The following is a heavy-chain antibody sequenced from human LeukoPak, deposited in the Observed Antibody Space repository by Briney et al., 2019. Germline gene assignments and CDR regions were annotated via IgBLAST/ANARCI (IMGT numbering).Heavy chain of an antibody. J-gene: IGHJ4*02. D-gene: IGHD3-10*01. CDR1: GFSFSSYG. CDR2: ILYDGSNK. V-gene: IGHV3-30*18. CDR3: AKDSSSGSGKFDY. Sequence: GGSLRLSCAASGFSFSSYGMHWVRQAPGKGLEWVAVILYDGSNKYYEESVKGRFTISRDNSKNTLYLQMNSLRAEDTAVYYCAKDSSSGSGKFDYWGQGTLVTVSS.